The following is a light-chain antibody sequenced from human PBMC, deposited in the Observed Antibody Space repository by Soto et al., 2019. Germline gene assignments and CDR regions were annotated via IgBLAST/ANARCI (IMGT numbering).Light chain of an antibody. CDR1: SSDVGGYNY. CDR2: EVS. J-gene: IGLJ1*01. Sequence: QSVLTQPPSASGSPGQSVTISCTGTSSDVGGYNYVSWYQQHPGKAPKLMIYEVSKRPSGVPDRFSGSKSGNTASLTVSGLQAEDEADYYCSSYAGNKDGFGTGTKVTVL. V-gene: IGLV2-8*01. CDR3: SSYAGNKDG.